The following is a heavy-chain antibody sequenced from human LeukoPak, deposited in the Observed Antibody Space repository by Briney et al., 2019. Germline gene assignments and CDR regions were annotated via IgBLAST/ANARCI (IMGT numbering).Heavy chain of an antibody. CDR1: GASISSYY. D-gene: IGHD6-13*01. V-gene: IGHV4-59*08. J-gene: IGHJ5*02. CDR3: ARQYSSSWYWFDP. Sequence: SETLSLTCTVSGASISSYYWSWIRQPPGKGLEWIGYIYYSGSTNYNPSLKSRVTISVDTSKNQFSLKLSSVTAADTAVYYCARQYSSSWYWFDPWGQGTLVTVSS. CDR2: IYYSGST.